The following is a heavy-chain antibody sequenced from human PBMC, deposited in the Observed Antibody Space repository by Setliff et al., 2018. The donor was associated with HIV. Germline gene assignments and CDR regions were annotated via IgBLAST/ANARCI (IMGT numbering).Heavy chain of an antibody. J-gene: IGHJ4*02. D-gene: IGHD3-10*01. V-gene: IGHV3-23*01. CDR2: ISGSGGST. CDR1: GFSFSNYG. CDR3: AKEEGGGGG. Sequence: PGGSLRLSCAASGFSFSNYGMSWVRQAPGKGLEWVSAISGSGGSTYYADSVKGRFTISRDNSKTTLYLQMNSLRAEDTAVYYCAKEEGGGGGWGQGTLVTVSS.